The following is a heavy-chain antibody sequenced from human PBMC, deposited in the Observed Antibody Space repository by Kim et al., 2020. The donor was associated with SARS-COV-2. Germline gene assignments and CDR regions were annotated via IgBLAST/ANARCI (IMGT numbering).Heavy chain of an antibody. CDR2: ISGSGGST. Sequence: GGSLRLSCAASGFTFSSYAMSWVRQAPGKGLEWVSAISGSGGSTYYADSVKGRFTISRDNSKNTLYLQMNSLRAEDTAVYYCAKRIAPGIAVAGPGFDYWGQGTLVTVSS. CDR3: AKRIAPGIAVAGPGFDY. V-gene: IGHV3-23*01. CDR1: GFTFSSYA. D-gene: IGHD6-19*01. J-gene: IGHJ4*02.